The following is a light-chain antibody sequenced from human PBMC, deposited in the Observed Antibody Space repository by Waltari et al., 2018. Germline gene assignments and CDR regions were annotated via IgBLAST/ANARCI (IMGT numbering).Light chain of an antibody. J-gene: IGLJ2*01. CDR2: DVN. CDR1: SSDVGGHDY. V-gene: IGLV2-14*03. CDR3: SSYSTSSSLIL. Sequence: QSALSQPASVSGSPGQSITISCTGASSDVGGHDYVSWYQQHPGKAPKLIIRDVNNRPSGVHNRVSGSKSGNTASLTISGLQAEDEADYYCSSYSTSSSLILFGEGTKVTVL.